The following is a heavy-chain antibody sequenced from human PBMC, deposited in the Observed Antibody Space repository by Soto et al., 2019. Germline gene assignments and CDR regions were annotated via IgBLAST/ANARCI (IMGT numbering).Heavy chain of an antibody. D-gene: IGHD6-19*01. CDR3: AHAPGIAVTTNWFDP. CDR1: GFSLSTSEVG. V-gene: IGHV2-5*02. CDR2: IYWDDDK. Sequence: QITLKESGPTLVKPTQTLTLTCTFSGFSLSTSEVGVGWIRQPQGKALKWLALIYWDDDKRYSPSLKSRLTLTKDTYKNQVVLTMTNMDPVDTATYYCAHAPGIAVTTNWFDPWGQVILVTVSS. J-gene: IGHJ5*02.